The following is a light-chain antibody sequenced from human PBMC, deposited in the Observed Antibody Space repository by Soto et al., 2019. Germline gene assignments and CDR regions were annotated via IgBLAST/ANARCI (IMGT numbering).Light chain of an antibody. CDR1: QSVSSSY. J-gene: IGKJ4*01. V-gene: IGKV3-20*01. CDR2: GAS. CDR3: QQYGSSPLT. Sequence: EIVLTQSPGTRSLSPGERATLSCRAGQSVSSSYLAWYQQKPGQAPRLLIYGASSRATGIPDRFSGSGSGTDFTLTISRLEPEDFAVYYCQQYGSSPLTFGGGTKVDIK.